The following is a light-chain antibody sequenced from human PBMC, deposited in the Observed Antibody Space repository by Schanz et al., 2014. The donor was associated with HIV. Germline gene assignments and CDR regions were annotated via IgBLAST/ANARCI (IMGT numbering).Light chain of an antibody. CDR1: SSDVGSYNL. J-gene: IGLJ2*01. CDR3: ISYTRDTVL. V-gene: IGLV2-14*02. Sequence: QSALTQPASVSGSPGQSITISCTGTSSDVGSYNLVSWYQQHPGKAPKLMIFDVSKRPSGVPDRFSGSKSGNTASLAISGLQAEDEADYYCISYTRDTVLFGGGTKLTVL. CDR2: DVS.